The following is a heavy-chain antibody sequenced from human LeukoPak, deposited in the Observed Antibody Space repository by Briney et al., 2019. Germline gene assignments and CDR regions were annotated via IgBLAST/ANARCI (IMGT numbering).Heavy chain of an antibody. J-gene: IGHJ6*02. D-gene: IGHD5-24*01. V-gene: IGHV1-2*02. CDR2: INPNSGGT. Sequence: ASVKVSCKASGYTFTGYYMHWVRQAPGQGLEWMGWINPNSGGTDYARNFQGRVTMTRDTSISTAYMELSRLRSDDTAVYYCARPREDYYSLDVWGQGTTVTVSS. CDR3: ARPREDYYSLDV. CDR1: GYTFTGYY.